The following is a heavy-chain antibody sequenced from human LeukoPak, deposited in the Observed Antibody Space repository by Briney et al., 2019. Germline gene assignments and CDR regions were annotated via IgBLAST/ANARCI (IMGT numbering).Heavy chain of an antibody. CDR2: ISSTDSTI. J-gene: IGHJ4*02. D-gene: IGHD2-2*01. V-gene: IGHV3-48*03. CDR3: AKALVVVVPAAADY. Sequence: GGSLRLSCAASGFPFNNYEMNWVRQAPGKGLEWVSYISSTDSTIYYADSVKGRFTISRDNSENTLYLQMNSLRAEDTAVYYCAKALVVVVPAAADYWGQGTLVTVSS. CDR1: GFPFNNYE.